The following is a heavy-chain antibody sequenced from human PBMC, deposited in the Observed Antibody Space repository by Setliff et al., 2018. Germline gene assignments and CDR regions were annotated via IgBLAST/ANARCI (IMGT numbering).Heavy chain of an antibody. D-gene: IGHD6-13*01. CDR3: ARISASSSHFDY. V-gene: IGHV2-70*04. CDR2: LDWDDDR. J-gene: IGHJ4*02. CDR1: GFSLSTTETH. Sequence: SGPTLVNPTQTLTLTCTFSGFSLSTTETHVSWIRQPPGKAPEWLARLDWDDDRFYNTSLRSRLTLSTDTSKNQVILTMTNMDPVDTATYYCARISASSSHFDYWGPGTLVTVSS.